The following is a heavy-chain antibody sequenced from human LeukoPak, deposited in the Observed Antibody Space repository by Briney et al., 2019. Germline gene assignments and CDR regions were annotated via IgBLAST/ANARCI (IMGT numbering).Heavy chain of an antibody. CDR3: AGYYDYQYNWFDP. CDR2: IYYSGST. D-gene: IGHD3-16*01. CDR1: GGSISSYY. Sequence: SETLSLTCTVSGGSISSYYWSWIRQPPGKGLEWIGYIYYSGSTNYNPSLKSRVTISVDTSKNQFSLKLSSVTAADTAVYYCAGYYDYQYNWFDPWGQGTLATVSS. V-gene: IGHV4-59*01. J-gene: IGHJ5*02.